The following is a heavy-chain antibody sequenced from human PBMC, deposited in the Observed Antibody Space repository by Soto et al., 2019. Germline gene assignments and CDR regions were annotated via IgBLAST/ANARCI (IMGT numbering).Heavy chain of an antibody. J-gene: IGHJ4*02. Sequence: SETLSLTCSVPADSIKNYYWSWIRQPPGKGLEWIGYVYFTGSTTYNYNPSLKSRVAISIDTAKNHFSLNLGSVTAADTAIYYCATGRVYYGSEYWGQGTLVTVSS. D-gene: IGHD3-10*01. V-gene: IGHV4-59*01. CDR3: ATGRVYYGSEY. CDR1: ADSIKNYY. CDR2: VYFTGSTTY.